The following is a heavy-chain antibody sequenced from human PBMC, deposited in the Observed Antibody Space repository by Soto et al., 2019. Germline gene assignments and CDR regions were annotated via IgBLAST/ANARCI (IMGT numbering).Heavy chain of an antibody. CDR2: IIPIFGTA. CDR1: AGTFSSYA. CDR3: ARERSAAGTNGVDY. D-gene: IGHD6-13*01. J-gene: IGHJ4*02. V-gene: IGHV1-69*01. Sequence: QVQLVQSGAEVKKPGSSVKVSCKASAGTFSSYAISWVRQAPGQGLEWRGGIIPIFGTANYAQKFQDRVTITPPEYTSTAYVELSSLRSEGTAVDYCARERSAAGTNGVDYWGQGTLVTASS.